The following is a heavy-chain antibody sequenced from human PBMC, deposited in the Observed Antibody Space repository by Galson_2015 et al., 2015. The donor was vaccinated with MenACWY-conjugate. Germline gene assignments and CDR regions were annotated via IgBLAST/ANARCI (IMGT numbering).Heavy chain of an antibody. CDR3: AGLFMGLCTNRSCLGWFDP. CDR2: MNHRGTS. CDR1: GVSFTSYY. D-gene: IGHD2-8*01. V-gene: IGHV4-59*01. Sequence: SEPLSLTCSVSGVSFTSYYWTWIRQFPGKGLEWIGYMNHRGTSNYNPSLKSRATVSVNTSKSQFSLKLSSVTAADTAVYYCAGLFMGLCTNRSCLGWFDPWGQGTPVSVSS. J-gene: IGHJ5*02.